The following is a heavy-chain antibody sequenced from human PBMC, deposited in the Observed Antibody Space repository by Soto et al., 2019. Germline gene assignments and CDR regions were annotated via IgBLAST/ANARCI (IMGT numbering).Heavy chain of an antibody. Sequence: GESLKISCKGSGYSFTSYWIGWVRQMPGKGLECMGIIYPGDSDTRYSPSFQGQVTISADKSISTAYLQWSSLKASDTAMYYCARLDTAMVTHYYYGMDVWGQGTTVTVSS. J-gene: IGHJ6*02. CDR1: GYSFTSYW. CDR2: IYPGDSDT. V-gene: IGHV5-51*01. CDR3: ARLDTAMVTHYYYGMDV. D-gene: IGHD5-18*01.